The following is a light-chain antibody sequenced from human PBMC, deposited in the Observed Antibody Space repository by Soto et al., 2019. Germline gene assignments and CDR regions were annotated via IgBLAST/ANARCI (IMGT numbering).Light chain of an antibody. V-gene: IGLV2-18*02. CDR1: SSDVGSYNR. Sequence: QSALAQPPSVSGSPGQSVAISCTETSSDVGSYNRVSWYQQPPGTAPKLVIYDVSNRPSGVPDRFSGSKSGNTASLTISGLQAEDEADYYCSSYTSSSTYVFGTGTKVTVL. CDR3: SSYTSSSTYV. J-gene: IGLJ1*01. CDR2: DVS.